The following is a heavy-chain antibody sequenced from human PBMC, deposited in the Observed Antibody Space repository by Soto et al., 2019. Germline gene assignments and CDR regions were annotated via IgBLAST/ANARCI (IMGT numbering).Heavy chain of an antibody. CDR2: IKQDGSEK. CDR3: GKAMAYAFHI. Sequence: GGSLRLSCAASGFTFSSHWMSWARQSPGTGLEWVAHIKQDGSEKYYMDSVKGRFTISRDNAKKSLYLQMDSLRAEDTALYYCGKAMAYAFHIWGQGTMVTVS. J-gene: IGHJ3*02. CDR1: GFTFSSHW. V-gene: IGHV3-7*01. D-gene: IGHD5-18*01.